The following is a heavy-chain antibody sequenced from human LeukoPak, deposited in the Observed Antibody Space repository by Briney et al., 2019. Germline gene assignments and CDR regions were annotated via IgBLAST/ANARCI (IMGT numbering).Heavy chain of an antibody. Sequence: PGGSLRLSCAASGFTFSSYAMHWVRQAPGKGLEWVAVISYDGSNKYYADSVKGRFTISRHNSENTLYLQMNSLRPEDTAVYYCARGGNGYSYSFDNWGQGTLVTVSS. J-gene: IGHJ4*02. V-gene: IGHV3-30*14. CDR2: ISYDGSNK. CDR1: GFTFSSYA. CDR3: ARGGNGYSYSFDN. D-gene: IGHD5-24*01.